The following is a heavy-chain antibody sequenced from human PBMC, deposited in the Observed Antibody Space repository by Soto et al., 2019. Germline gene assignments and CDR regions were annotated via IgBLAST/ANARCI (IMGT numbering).Heavy chain of an antibody. Sequence: PGGSLRLSCAASGFSLNTYSMNWVRQAPGKGLEWISFISPGGNIYDADSVKGRFITSRDNSKNTLYLLMNRLTTEDIAIYYCAKIALVGSFGFELARDYWGQGILVTVSS. J-gene: IGHJ4*02. CDR3: AKIALVGSFGFELARDY. D-gene: IGHD2-8*02. CDR2: ISPGGNI. V-gene: IGHV3-48*01. CDR1: GFSLNTYS.